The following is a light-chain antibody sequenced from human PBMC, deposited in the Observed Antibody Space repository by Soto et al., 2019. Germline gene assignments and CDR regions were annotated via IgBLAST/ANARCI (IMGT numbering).Light chain of an antibody. CDR2: EVS. CDR1: SSDVGGSNY. J-gene: IGLJ1*01. Sequence: QSVLTQPASVSGSPGQSITISRTGTSSDVGGSNYVSWYQQHPGKAPKVIIYEVSNRPSGVSNRFSGSKSGNTASLTISGLQAEDGADYYCSSYSSSTTLYVFGSGTKVTVL. V-gene: IGLV2-14*01. CDR3: SSYSSSTTLYV.